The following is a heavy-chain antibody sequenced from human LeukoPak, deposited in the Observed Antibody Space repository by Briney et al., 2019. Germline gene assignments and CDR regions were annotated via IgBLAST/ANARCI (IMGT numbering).Heavy chain of an antibody. J-gene: IGHJ5*02. CDR2: ISGSGGST. Sequence: GGSLRLSCAASGFTFSRYAMSWVRQAPGKGLEWVSAISGSGGSTYYADSVKGRFTISRDKSKNTLYLQMNSLRAEDTAVYYCAKDTARYQYYYDSSGSWGQGTLVTVSS. CDR3: AKDTARYQYYYDSSGS. CDR1: GFTFSRYA. D-gene: IGHD3-22*01. V-gene: IGHV3-23*01.